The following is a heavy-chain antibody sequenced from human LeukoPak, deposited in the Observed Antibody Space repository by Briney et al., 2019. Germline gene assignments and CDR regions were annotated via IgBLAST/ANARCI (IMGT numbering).Heavy chain of an antibody. CDR3: ARDTSVGSGMQY. J-gene: IGHJ4*02. CDR1: GGPLSTYT. Sequence: PSETLSLTCSVSGGPLSTYTWSWVRQSPGKGLEWIGYIYHGGTTNYSPSLKSRATISAHTARNQFSLRLRSVTAADTAIYYCARDTSVGSGMQYWGQGTLVPVSS. V-gene: IGHV4-59*01. CDR2: IYHGGTT. D-gene: IGHD3-10*01.